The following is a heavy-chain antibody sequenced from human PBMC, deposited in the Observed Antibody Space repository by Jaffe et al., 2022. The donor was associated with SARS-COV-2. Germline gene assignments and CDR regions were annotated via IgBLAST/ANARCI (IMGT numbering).Heavy chain of an antibody. V-gene: IGHV3-15*01. D-gene: IGHD3-10*01. J-gene: IGHJ4*02. CDR2: IKSKIDGGTT. CDR1: GFTFSNVW. CDR3: TTYRRGSKSLTFHDY. Sequence: EVQLVESGGGLVKPGGSLRLSCAASGFTFSNVWMSWVRQATGKGLEWVGRIKSKIDGGTTDYAAPVKGRFTISRDDSKNTLYLQMNSLKIEDTAVYYCTTYRRGSKSLTFHDYWGQGTLVTVSS.